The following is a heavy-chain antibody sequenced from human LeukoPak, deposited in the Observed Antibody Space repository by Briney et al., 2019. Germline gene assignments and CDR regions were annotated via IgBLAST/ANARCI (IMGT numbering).Heavy chain of an antibody. CDR2: INPNSGGT. CDR3: ARGGVRITMVRGVPAYGMDV. CDR1: GYTFTGYY. Sequence: GASVKVSCKASGYTFTGYYMHWVPQAPGQGLEWMGWINPNSGGTNYAQKFQGRVTMTRDTSISTAYMELSRLRSDDTAVYYCARGGVRITMVRGVPAYGMDVWGQGTTVTVSS. J-gene: IGHJ6*02. D-gene: IGHD3-10*01. V-gene: IGHV1-2*02.